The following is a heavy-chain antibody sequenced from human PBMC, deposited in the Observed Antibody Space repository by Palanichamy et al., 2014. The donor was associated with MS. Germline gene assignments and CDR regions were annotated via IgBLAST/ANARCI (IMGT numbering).Heavy chain of an antibody. CDR2: ISVYNGNT. D-gene: IGHD2/OR15-2a*01. CDR3: ARGHGEYSQFFIDY. CDR1: GYSFTSYG. Sequence: QVQLVQSGLEVKKPGASVKVSCKTSGYSFTSYGFTWVRQAPGQGLEWMGWISVYNGNTHYAQKFQGRVTLTTDTSTNTGYMELGSLRSDDTAVYYCARGHGEYSQFFIDYWGQGTLVTVSS. V-gene: IGHV1-18*01. J-gene: IGHJ4*02.